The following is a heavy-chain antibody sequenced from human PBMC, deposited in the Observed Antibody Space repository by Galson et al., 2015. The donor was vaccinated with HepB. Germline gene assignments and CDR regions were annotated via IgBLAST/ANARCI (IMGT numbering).Heavy chain of an antibody. Sequence: SLRLSCAASGFTFSSYSMNWVRQAPGKGLEWVSSISSSSSYIYYADSVKGRFTISRDNAKNSLYLQMNSLRAEDTAVYYCARVVPAAPYFDYSGQGTLVTVSS. D-gene: IGHD2-2*01. CDR2: ISSSSSYI. CDR1: GFTFSSYS. CDR3: ARVVPAAPYFDY. J-gene: IGHJ4*02. V-gene: IGHV3-21*01.